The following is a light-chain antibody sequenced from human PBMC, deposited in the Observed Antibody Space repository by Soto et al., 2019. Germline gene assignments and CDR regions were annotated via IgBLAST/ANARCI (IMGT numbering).Light chain of an antibody. CDR1: QDISNY. V-gene: IGKV1-33*01. Sequence: DIQMTQSPSSLSASVGDRVTITCQASQDISNYLNWYQHKPGKAPKLLIYDASNLETGVPSRFSGSGSETDFTFTISSLQPVDIATYYCQQYDNLPLTFGGGTKVEIK. J-gene: IGKJ4*01. CDR2: DAS. CDR3: QQYDNLPLT.